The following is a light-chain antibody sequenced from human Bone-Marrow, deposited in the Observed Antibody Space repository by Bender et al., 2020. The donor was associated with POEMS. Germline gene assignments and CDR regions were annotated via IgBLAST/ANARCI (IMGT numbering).Light chain of an antibody. J-gene: IGLJ3*02. Sequence: QSVLTQPPSASGTPGQRVTISCSGGNSNIGSNYVFWYQQLPGTAPKLLIYRNNQRPSGVPDRFSGSKSGTSASLAITGLQAEDEGDYYCQSYDNSLGGWVFGGGTKLTVL. CDR2: RNN. V-gene: IGLV1-47*01. CDR3: QSYDNSLGGWV. CDR1: NSNIGSNY.